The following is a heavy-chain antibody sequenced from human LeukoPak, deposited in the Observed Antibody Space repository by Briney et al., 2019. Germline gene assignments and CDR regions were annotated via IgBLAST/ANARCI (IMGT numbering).Heavy chain of an antibody. D-gene: IGHD3-16*02. CDR3: ARGVLGIWGSYRDYFDY. V-gene: IGHV3-23*01. CDR2: ISGSAGST. Sequence: GGSLRLSYAASGFTFSSYAMSWVRQAPGKGLEWVSAISGSAGSTYYADSVKGRFTISRDNSKNTLYLQMNSLRAEDTAVYYCARGVLGIWGSYRDYFDYWGQGTLVTVSS. J-gene: IGHJ4*02. CDR1: GFTFSSYA.